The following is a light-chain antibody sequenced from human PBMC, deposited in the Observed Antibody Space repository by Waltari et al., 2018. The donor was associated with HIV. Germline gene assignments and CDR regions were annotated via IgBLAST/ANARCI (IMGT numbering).Light chain of an antibody. CDR3: AAWDDSLNGYV. CDR1: SSNIGTYT. J-gene: IGLJ1*01. Sequence: QSVLTPPPSASGTPGQRVTISCSVSSSNIGTYTVSWYQQMPGTAHKLLIYGNNHWPSGVPDRFSGSKSGTSASLAISGLQSEDEADYYCAAWDDSLNGYVFGTGTKVTVL. V-gene: IGLV1-44*01. CDR2: GNN.